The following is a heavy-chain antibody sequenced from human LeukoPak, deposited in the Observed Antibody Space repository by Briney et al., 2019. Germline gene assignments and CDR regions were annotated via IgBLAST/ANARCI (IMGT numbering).Heavy chain of an antibody. D-gene: IGHD3-22*01. CDR3: ARVFVPPHYYDSSGYYPLDAFDI. Sequence: PGGSLRLSCAASGFTFSSYAMHWVRQAPGKGLEWVAVISYDGSNKYYADSVKGRFTISRDNSKNTLYLQMNSLRAEDTAVYYCARVFVPPHYYDSSGYYPLDAFDIWGQGTMVTVSS. CDR1: GFTFSSYA. J-gene: IGHJ3*02. CDR2: ISYDGSNK. V-gene: IGHV3-30-3*01.